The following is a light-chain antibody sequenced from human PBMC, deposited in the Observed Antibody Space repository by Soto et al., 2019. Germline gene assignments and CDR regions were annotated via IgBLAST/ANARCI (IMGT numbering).Light chain of an antibody. Sequence: EIVLTQSPGTLSLSPGERATLSCRASQSVSSSYLAWYQQKPGQALRLLIYGASSRATGIPDRFSGSGSGTDFTLTIRRLEPEDFAVYYCQQYGSSPRYTFGQGTKLEIK. V-gene: IGKV3-20*01. CDR1: QSVSSSY. CDR3: QQYGSSPRYT. CDR2: GAS. J-gene: IGKJ2*01.